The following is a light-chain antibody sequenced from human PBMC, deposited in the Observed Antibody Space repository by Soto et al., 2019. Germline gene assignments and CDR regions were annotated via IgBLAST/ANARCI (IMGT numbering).Light chain of an antibody. CDR2: KAS. V-gene: IGKV1-5*03. Sequence: IQMTQSPSTLSGSVGDRVTITCRASQTISSWLAWYQQKPGKAPKLLIYKASTLKSGVPSRFSGSGSGTEFTLTISSLQPEDFATYYCQQSYSTLWTFGQGTKVDIK. J-gene: IGKJ1*01. CDR3: QQSYSTLWT. CDR1: QTISSW.